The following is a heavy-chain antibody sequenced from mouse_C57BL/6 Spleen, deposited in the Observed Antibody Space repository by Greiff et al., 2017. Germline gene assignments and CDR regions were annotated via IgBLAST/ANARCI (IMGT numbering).Heavy chain of an antibody. CDR1: GFTFSSYA. Sequence: EVKVVESGGGLVKPGGSLKLSCAASGFTFSSYAMSWVRQTPEKRLEWVATISDGGSYTYYPDNVKGRFTITRDNAKNNLYLQMSHLKSEDTAVYCCARDLRGGAFAYWGQGTLVTVSA. CDR2: ISDGGSYT. D-gene: IGHD3-1*01. V-gene: IGHV5-4*01. CDR3: ARDLRGGAFAY. J-gene: IGHJ3*01.